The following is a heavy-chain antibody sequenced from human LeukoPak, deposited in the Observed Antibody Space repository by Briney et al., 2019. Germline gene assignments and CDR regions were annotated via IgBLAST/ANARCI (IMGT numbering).Heavy chain of an antibody. J-gene: IGHJ4*02. D-gene: IGHD1-26*01. CDR1: GGSIGSYY. CDR3: TREDRPYCPFAY. Sequence: SETLSLTCIVSGGSIGSYYWSWIRQPPGKGLEWIGYIDYSGKTNYNPSLKSRVAMSFDRANNQFSLSLTSVTAADTAVYYCTREDRPYCPFAYWGQGVLVTVSS. V-gene: IGHV4-59*12. CDR2: IDYSGKT.